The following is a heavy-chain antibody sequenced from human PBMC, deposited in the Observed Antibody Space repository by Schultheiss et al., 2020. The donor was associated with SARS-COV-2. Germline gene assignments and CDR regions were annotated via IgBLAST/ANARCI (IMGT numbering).Heavy chain of an antibody. V-gene: IGHV3-33*08. D-gene: IGHD6-6*01. CDR2: IWYDGSNK. J-gene: IGHJ4*02. Sequence: GESLKISCAASGFTFSSYGMHWVRQAPGKGLEWVAVIWYDGSNKEYADSVKGRFTISRDNSRNTMYMQMKSVRAEDTAVYYCARNAARLITRAQFDYWGQGTLVTVSS. CDR1: GFTFSSYG. CDR3: ARNAARLITRAQFDY.